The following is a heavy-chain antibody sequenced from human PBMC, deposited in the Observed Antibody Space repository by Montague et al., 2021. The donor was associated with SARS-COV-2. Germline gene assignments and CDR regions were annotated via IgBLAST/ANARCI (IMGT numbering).Heavy chain of an antibody. Sequence: SETLSLTCTVSGGSVSTYYWSWLRQPPGKGLEWIGFLYFNGSATTYNPSLKSRVTISIDTSKNQFSPNLSSVTAADTAVYFCARDQGLRGWFDPWGQGTLVAVSS. CDR2: LYFNGSAT. V-gene: IGHV4-59*02. CDR1: GGSVSTYY. CDR3: ARDQGLRGWFDP. J-gene: IGHJ5*02.